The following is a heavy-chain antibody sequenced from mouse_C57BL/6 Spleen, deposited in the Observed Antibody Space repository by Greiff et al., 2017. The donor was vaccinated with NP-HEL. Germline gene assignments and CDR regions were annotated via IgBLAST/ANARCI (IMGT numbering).Heavy chain of an antibody. CDR3: ARGQKITYYFDY. J-gene: IGHJ2*01. CDR1: GFTFSSYA. CDR2: ISDGGSYT. Sequence: EVQGVESGGGLVKPGGSLKLSCAASGFTFSSYAMSWVRQTPEKRLEWVATISDGGSYTYYPDNVKGRFTISRDNAKNNLYLQMSHLKSEDTAMYYCARGQKITYYFDYWGQGTTLTVSS. V-gene: IGHV5-4*01.